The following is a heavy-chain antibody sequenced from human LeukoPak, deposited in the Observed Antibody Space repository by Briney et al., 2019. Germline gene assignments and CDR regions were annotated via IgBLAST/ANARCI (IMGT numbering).Heavy chain of an antibody. J-gene: IGHJ4*02. CDR2: VNQAGSDK. CDR1: GFAFSSYW. V-gene: IGHV3-7*01. Sequence: GGSLRLSCAASGFAFSSYWMSWVRQAPGKGLEWVANVNQAGSDKYYMDSVNGRFTISRGNAENSLYLQMNSLRAEDTAVYYCARGVFATGWYPDNFDYWGQGILVTVSS. D-gene: IGHD6-19*01. CDR3: ARGVFATGWYPDNFDY.